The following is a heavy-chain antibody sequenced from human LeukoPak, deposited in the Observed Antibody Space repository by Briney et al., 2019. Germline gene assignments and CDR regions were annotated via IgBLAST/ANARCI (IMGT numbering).Heavy chain of an antibody. D-gene: IGHD3-3*01. V-gene: IGHV1-2*02. CDR1: GYTFTGSY. Sequence: ASVKVSCKASGYTFTGSYMHWVRQAPGRGLEGMGWINPNSGGTIYAQKYQGGVTMTRDTSISTAYMELSRLRSDDTAVYYCARARQYDFWSGYSPPNSNFDYWGQGTLVTVSS. J-gene: IGHJ4*02. CDR3: ARARQYDFWSGYSPPNSNFDY. CDR2: INPNSGGT.